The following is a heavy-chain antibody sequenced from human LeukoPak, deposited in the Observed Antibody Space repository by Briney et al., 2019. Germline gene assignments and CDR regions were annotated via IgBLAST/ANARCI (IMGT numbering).Heavy chain of an antibody. CDR1: GFTFSSYA. J-gene: IGHJ3*02. D-gene: IGHD5-24*01. V-gene: IGHV3-23*01. CDR2: ISGSGGST. CDR3: AQGGGGYNYDGFDI. Sequence: GGSLRLSCAASGFTFSSYAMSWVRQAPGKGLEWVSAISGSGGSTYYADSVKGRFTISRDNSKNTLYLQMNSLKTEDTAVYYCAQGGGGYNYDGFDIWGQGTMVTVSS.